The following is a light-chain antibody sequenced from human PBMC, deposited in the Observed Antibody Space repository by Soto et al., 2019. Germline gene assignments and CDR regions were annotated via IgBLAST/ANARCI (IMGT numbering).Light chain of an antibody. V-gene: IGKV3-15*01. CDR3: QQYNNWPWT. CDR2: GAS. CDR1: QSVSSN. Sequence: EIAMTQSPATLSVSPGERATLSCRASQSVSSNLACYQQKPGQAPRLLIYGASTRATGIPARFSGSGSGTEFTLTISSLQSEDFAVYYCQQYNNWPWTFGQGTKVEIK. J-gene: IGKJ1*01.